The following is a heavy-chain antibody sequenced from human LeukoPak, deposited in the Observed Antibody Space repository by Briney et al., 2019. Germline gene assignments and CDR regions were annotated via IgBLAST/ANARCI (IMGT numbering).Heavy chain of an antibody. CDR1: GDSVSGNSPA. J-gene: IGHJ5*02. CDR2: TYYRSKWYN. V-gene: IGHV6-1*01. D-gene: IGHD3-22*01. CDR3: ARWDNSAFQA. Sequence: SQTLTLTCDISGDSVSGNSPAWNWIRQSPLRGLEWLGRTYYRSKWYNDYAASVKSRITINPDTSKNQFSLQLNSVPPEDTAVYYCARWDNSAFQAWGQGTLVTVSS.